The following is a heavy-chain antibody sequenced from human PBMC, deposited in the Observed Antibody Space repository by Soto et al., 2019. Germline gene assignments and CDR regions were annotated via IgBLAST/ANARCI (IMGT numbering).Heavy chain of an antibody. CDR3: ARSPYYDFWSGYYNYYYYGTDV. V-gene: IGHV1-18*04. CDR1: GYTFTSYG. D-gene: IGHD3-3*01. CDR2: ISAYNGNT. J-gene: IGHJ6*02. Sequence: AASVKVSCKASGYTFTSYGISWVRQAPGQGLEWMGWISAYNGNTNYAQKLQGRVTMTTDTSTSTAYMELRSLRSDDTAVYYCARSPYYDFWSGYYNYYYYGTDVWGQGTTVTVSS.